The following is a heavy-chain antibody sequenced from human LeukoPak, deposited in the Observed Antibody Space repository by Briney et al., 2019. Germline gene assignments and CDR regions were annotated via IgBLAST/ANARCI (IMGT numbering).Heavy chain of an antibody. CDR2: IYPADSDT. J-gene: IGHJ4*02. V-gene: IGHV5-51*01. D-gene: IGHD3-10*01. Sequence: GESLEISFRVSGFIFTNYWIGWVRPMPGKGLESMGIIYPADSDTTYSPSFQGQVTISADMSIDTDYLQWSSLKASDTAIYYCARQSRDGSKTRGYYFDYWGQGTLVTVSS. CDR1: GFIFTNYW. CDR3: ARQSRDGSKTRGYYFDY.